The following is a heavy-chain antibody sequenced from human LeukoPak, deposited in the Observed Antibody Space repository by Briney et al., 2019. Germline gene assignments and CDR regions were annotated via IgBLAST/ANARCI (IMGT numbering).Heavy chain of an antibody. CDR1: GFSFSLYG. CDR3: ARVAYTYVFDF. D-gene: IGHD3-16*01. J-gene: IGHJ4*02. CDR2: ISPISTYT. Sequence: GGSLRLSCAASGFSFSLYGMNWVRQAPGKGLEWVASISPISTYTFYGDAVKGRFTISRDDTTNSVHLQMNSLGPEDTAVYYCARVAYTYVFDFWGQGTLLTVSS. V-gene: IGHV3-21*01.